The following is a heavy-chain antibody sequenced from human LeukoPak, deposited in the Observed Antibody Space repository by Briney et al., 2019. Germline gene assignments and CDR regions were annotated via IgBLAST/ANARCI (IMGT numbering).Heavy chain of an antibody. V-gene: IGHV4-61*02. Sequence: SETLSLTCTVSGGSISSGSYYWSWIRQPAGKGLEWIGRIYTSGSTNYNPSLKSRVTISVDTSKNQFSLKLSSVTAADTAVYYCARHPSLAAHFDYWGQGTLVTVSP. CDR1: GGSISSGSYY. J-gene: IGHJ4*02. CDR2: IYTSGST. D-gene: IGHD6-13*01. CDR3: ARHPSLAAHFDY.